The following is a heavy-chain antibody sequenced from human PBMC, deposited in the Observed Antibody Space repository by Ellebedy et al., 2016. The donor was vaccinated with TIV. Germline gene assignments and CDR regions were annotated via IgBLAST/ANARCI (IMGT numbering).Heavy chain of an antibody. D-gene: IGHD4-11*01. Sequence: MPSETLSLTCTVSGASISSYYWSWIRQPPGKGLEWIGYIYYSGSTNYNPSLKSRVTISVDTSTTQFSLKLSSVTAADTAVYYCASESNSGYFDYWGQGILVTVSS. CDR3: ASESNSGYFDY. CDR1: GASISSYY. CDR2: IYYSGST. V-gene: IGHV4-59*08. J-gene: IGHJ4*02.